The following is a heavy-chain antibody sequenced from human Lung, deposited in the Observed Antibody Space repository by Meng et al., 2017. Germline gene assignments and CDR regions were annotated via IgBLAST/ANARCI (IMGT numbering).Heavy chain of an antibody. V-gene: IGHV4-34*01. CDR3: ARGPTTMAHDFDY. J-gene: IGHJ4*02. CDR2: INHSGST. CDR1: GGSFSDYY. Sequence: QLQPWGPVPLTSSEALSLRGVCCGGSFSDYYWSGIRQPPGKGLEWIGEINHSGSTNYNPSLESRATISVDTSQNNLSLKLSSVTAADSAVYYCARGPTTMAHDFDYWGQGTLVTVSS. D-gene: IGHD4-11*01.